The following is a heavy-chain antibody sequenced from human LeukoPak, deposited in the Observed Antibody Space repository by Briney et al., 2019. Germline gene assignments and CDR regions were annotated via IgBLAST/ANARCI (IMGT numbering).Heavy chain of an antibody. D-gene: IGHD6-6*01. Sequence: SETLSLTCTVSGGSISSSSYYWGWIRQPPGKGLEWIGSIYYSGSTYYNPSLKSRVTISVDTSKNQFSLKLSSVTAADTAVYYCARDPSIAARGAFDYWGQGTLVTVSS. CDR3: ARDPSIAARGAFDY. J-gene: IGHJ4*02. CDR2: IYYSGST. V-gene: IGHV4-39*07. CDR1: GGSISSSSYY.